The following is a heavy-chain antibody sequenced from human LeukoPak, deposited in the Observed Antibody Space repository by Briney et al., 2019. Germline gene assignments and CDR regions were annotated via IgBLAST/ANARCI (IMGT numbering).Heavy chain of an antibody. CDR2: IYSGGST. J-gene: IGHJ6*03. CDR1: GFTVSSNY. CDR3: ARVMVRGVINYYYYYMDV. V-gene: IGHV3-66*01. D-gene: IGHD3-10*01. Sequence: GGSLRLSCAASGFTVSSNYMSWVRQAPGKGLEWVSVIYSGGSTYYADSVKGRFTIARDNSKNTLYLQMNSLRGEDTAVYYCARVMVRGVINYYYYYMDVWGKGTTVTISS.